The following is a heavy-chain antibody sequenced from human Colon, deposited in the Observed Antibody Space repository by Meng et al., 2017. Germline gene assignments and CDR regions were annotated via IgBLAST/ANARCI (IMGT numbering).Heavy chain of an antibody. CDR1: GHSISSGYY. J-gene: IGHJ5*02. V-gene: IGHV4-38-2*02. Sequence: SETLSLTCTISGHSISSGYYWGWIRQPPRKGLEWISSIHHSGTTYYNPSLKSRVTTSIDTSKNQFSLKVNSVTAADTAVYYCVRDRGDGGTTDLWGQGTLVTVSS. CDR3: VRDRGDGGTTDL. D-gene: IGHD1-14*01. CDR2: IHHSGTT.